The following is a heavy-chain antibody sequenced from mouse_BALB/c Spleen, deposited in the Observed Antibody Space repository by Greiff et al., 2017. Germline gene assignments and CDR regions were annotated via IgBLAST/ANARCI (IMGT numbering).Heavy chain of an antibody. CDR3: ARNFDYDGGGMDY. D-gene: IGHD2-4*01. CDR1: GFTFSSYA. CDR2: ISSGGST. J-gene: IGHJ4*01. V-gene: IGHV5-6-5*01. Sequence: EVHLVESGGGLVKPGGSLKLSCAASGFTFSSYAMSWVRQTPEKRLEWVASISSGGSTYYPDSVKGRFTISRDNARNILYLQMSSLRSEDTAMYYCARNFDYDGGGMDYWGQGTSVTVSS.